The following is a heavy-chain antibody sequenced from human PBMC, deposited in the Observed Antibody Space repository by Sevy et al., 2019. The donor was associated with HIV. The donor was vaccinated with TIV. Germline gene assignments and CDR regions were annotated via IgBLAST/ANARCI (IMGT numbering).Heavy chain of an antibody. CDR1: IFTFNIYG. CDR3: TRETTYYDASGPVPGDI. D-gene: IGHD3-16*01. V-gene: IGHV3-30*02. Sequence: GGSLRLSCAASIFTFNIYGMQWVRQAPGKGLEWVAYMRKDGLTTYYADSVKGRFTISRDSSKNTLYLQMNSLRIEDAALYYCTRETTYYDASGPVPGDIRGQGTMVTVSS. J-gene: IGHJ3*02. CDR2: MRKDGLTT.